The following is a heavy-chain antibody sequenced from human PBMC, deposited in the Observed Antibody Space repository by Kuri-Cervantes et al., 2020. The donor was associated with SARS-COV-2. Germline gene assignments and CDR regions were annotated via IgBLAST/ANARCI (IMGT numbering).Heavy chain of an antibody. J-gene: IGHJ4*02. CDR3: ARGHITSIFGVVIPLHYFDF. CDR2: ISGGST. Sequence: ETLSLTCAASGFTVSSNEMSWVRQAPGKGLEWVSSISGGSTYYADSVKGRFTISRDNAKNSLYLQMNSLTADDTAVYFCARGHITSIFGVVIPLHYFDFWGQGILVTVSS. V-gene: IGHV3-38-3*01. D-gene: IGHD3-3*01. CDR1: GFTVSSNE.